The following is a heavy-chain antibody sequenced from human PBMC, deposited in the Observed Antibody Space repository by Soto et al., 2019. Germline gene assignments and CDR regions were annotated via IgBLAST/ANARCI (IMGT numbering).Heavy chain of an antibody. CDR3: ARDKPSLAGASLFDY. J-gene: IGHJ4*02. D-gene: IGHD2-8*02. V-gene: IGHV1-18*01. CDR2: ISAYNGNT. CDR1: GYTFNHFG. Sequence: QVQLLQSGPEVKKPGASVKMSCKISGYTFNHFGVSWVRQAPGQGLEWIAWISAYNGNTKYHPRLQDRVPLTTDASTSAAYMEVRGLKSGDAAVYYCARDKPSLAGASLFDYWGQGTQVTVSS.